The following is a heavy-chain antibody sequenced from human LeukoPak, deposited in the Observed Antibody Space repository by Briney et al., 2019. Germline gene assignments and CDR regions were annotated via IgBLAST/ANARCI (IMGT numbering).Heavy chain of an antibody. J-gene: IGHJ4*02. CDR3: ARDHGDY. V-gene: IGHV3-7*04. CDR2: IKQDGSEK. CDR1: GFTFSNYW. Sequence: GGSLRLSCAASGFTFSNYWMSWVRQAPGKGLEWVANIKQDGSEKYYVDTVKGRFTISRDNVKNSLYLQMNSLRAEDTAVYYCARDHGDYWGQGTLVTVSS.